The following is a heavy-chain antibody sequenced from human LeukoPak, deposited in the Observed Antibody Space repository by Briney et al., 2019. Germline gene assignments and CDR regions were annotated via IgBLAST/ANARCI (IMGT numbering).Heavy chain of an antibody. CDR1: GFTFSSYG. V-gene: IGHV3-33*08. D-gene: IGHD1-26*01. J-gene: IGHJ4*02. CDR2: IWYDGSNK. Sequence: PGGSLRLSCAASGFTFSSYGMHWVRQAPGKGLEWVAVIWYDGSNKYYADSVKGRFTISRDNSKNTLYLQMNSLRAEDTAVYYCAREGGSYYGFFDYWGQGTLVTVSS. CDR3: AREGGSYYGFFDY.